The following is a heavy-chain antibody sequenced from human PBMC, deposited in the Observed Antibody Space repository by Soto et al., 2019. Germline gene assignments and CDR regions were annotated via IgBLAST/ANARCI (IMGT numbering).Heavy chain of an antibody. CDR1: GVSITSGSYY. CDR3: ARGGYDTSGQTFIGWGPDC. V-gene: IGHV4-30-4*01. J-gene: IGHJ4*02. D-gene: IGHD3-22*01. CDR2: RYYSGNT. Sequence: HVQLQESGPGPVTPSQTLSLSCTVSGVSITSGSYYWTWVRQSPGKGLDWIGYRYYSGNTYYNPSINSRATISVDTSKNQFFLKLTSVTAADTAVYYCARGGYDTSGQTFIGWGPDCWGQGTLVTVSS.